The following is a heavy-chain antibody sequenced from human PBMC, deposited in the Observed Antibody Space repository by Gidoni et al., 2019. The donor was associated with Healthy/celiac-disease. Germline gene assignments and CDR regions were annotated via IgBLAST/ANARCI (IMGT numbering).Heavy chain of an antibody. Sequence: QVQLVQSGAEVKKPGSSVKVSCKASGGTFSSYTISWVRQAPGQGLEWMGRIIPILGIANYAQKFQGRVTITADKSTSTAYMELSSLRSEDTAVYYCARDGAGILTGQGFDYWGQGTLVTVSS. D-gene: IGHD3-9*01. CDR3: ARDGAGILTGQGFDY. J-gene: IGHJ4*02. V-gene: IGHV1-69*08. CDR2: IIPILGIA. CDR1: GGTFSSYT.